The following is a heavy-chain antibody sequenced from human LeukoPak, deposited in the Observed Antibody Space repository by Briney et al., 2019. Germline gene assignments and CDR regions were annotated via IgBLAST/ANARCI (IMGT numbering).Heavy chain of an antibody. CDR2: FSHSGTT. V-gene: IGHV4-38-2*01. J-gene: IGHJ6*03. Sequence: SETLSLTCAVSGYPITSFHYWGWIRQPPGKGLEWIGSFSHSGTTYYNPSLKSRVTILVDTSKNQFSLNLSSVTAADTAVYYCARGDCSSSSCQYYYYYMDVWGKGTTVTVSS. CDR1: GYPITSFHY. D-gene: IGHD2-2*01. CDR3: ARGDCSSSSCQYYYYYMDV.